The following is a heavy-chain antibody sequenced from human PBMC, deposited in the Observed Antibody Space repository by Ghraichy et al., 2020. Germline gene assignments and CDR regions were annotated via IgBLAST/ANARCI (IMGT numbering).Heavy chain of an antibody. CDR1: GGSFSGYY. V-gene: IGHV4-34*01. J-gene: IGHJ5*02. CDR2: INHSGST. D-gene: IGHD2-2*01. Sequence: ESLNISCAVYGGSFSGYYWSWIRQPPGKGLEWIGEINHSGSTNYNPSLKSRVTISVDTSKNQFSLKLSSVTAADTAVYYCARVTHGTSLTGYNWFDPWGQGTLVTVSS. CDR3: ARVTHGTSLTGYNWFDP.